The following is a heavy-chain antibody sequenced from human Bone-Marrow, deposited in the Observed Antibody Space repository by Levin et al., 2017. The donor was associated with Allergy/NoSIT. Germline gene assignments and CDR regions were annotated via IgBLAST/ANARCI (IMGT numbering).Heavy chain of an antibody. Sequence: SCAASGFTFSDYYMNWIRQAPGKGLEWVSYISGSGTTIYYGDSVKGRFTISRDNAKNSLYLQMNSLRAEDTAVYYCARGLNYFNSSGFPPQDYWGQGTLVTVSS. V-gene: IGHV3-11*01. CDR3: ARGLNYFNSSGFPPQDY. D-gene: IGHD3-22*01. CDR1: GFTFSDYY. J-gene: IGHJ4*02. CDR2: ISGSGTTI.